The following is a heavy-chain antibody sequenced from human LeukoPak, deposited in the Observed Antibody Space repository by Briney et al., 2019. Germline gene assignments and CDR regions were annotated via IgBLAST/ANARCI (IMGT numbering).Heavy chain of an antibody. D-gene: IGHD3-22*01. CDR1: GYTLTELS. CDR3: ATDTLFGSGYTFDY. V-gene: IGHV1-24*01. Sequence: ASVKVSCKVSGYTLTELSMHWARQAPGKGLEWMGGFDPEDGETIYAQKFQGRVTMTEDTSTDTAYMELSSLRSEDTAVYYCATDTLFGSGYTFDYWGQGTLVTVSS. CDR2: FDPEDGET. J-gene: IGHJ4*02.